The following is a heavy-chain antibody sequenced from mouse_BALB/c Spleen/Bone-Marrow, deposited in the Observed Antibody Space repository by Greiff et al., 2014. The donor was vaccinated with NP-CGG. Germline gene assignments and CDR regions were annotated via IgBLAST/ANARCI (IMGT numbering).Heavy chain of an antibody. D-gene: IGHD2-13*01. CDR2: IDPYNGGS. V-gene: IGHV1S135*01. CDR3: ARDGEYSWFAY. J-gene: IGHJ3*01. CDR1: GYAFTSYY. Sequence: VHVKQSGPELVKPGASVKVSCKASGYAFTSYYIYWVKQSHGKSLEWIGYIDPYNGGSNYNRKFKGKATLTVDKSSSTAYMHLNSLTSEDSAVYYCARDGEYSWFAYWGRGTLVTVSA.